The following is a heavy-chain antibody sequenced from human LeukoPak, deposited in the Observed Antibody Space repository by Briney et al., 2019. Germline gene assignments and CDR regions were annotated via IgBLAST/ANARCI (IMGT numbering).Heavy chain of an antibody. CDR1: GYTFTSYY. CDR3: ASEAAHFSYYYYGMDV. V-gene: IGHV1-69*13. Sequence: ASVKVSCKASGYTFTSYYMHWVRQAPGQGLEWMGGIIPIFGTANYAQKFQGGVTITADESTSTAYMELSSLRSEDTAVYYCASEAAHFSYYYYGMDVWGQGTTVTVSS. J-gene: IGHJ6*02. D-gene: IGHD2-15*01. CDR2: IIPIFGTA.